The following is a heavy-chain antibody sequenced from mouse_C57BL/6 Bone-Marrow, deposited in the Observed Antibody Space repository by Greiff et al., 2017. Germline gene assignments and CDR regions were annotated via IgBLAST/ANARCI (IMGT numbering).Heavy chain of an antibody. V-gene: IGHV1-64*01. D-gene: IGHD2-2*01. J-gene: IGHJ3*01. CDR1: GYTFTSYW. CDR2: IHPNSGST. Sequence: QVQLQQPGAELVKPGASVKLSCKASGYTFTSYWMHWVKQRPGQGLEWIGMIHPNSGSTNYNEKFKSKATLTVDKSSSTAYMQLSSLTYEDSAVYYCAKRARWLRGFAYWGQGTLVTVSA. CDR3: AKRARWLRGFAY.